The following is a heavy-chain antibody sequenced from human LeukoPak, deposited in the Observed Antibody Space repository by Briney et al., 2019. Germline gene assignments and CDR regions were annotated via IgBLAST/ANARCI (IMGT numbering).Heavy chain of an antibody. Sequence: GVLRLSCAASGFTFSSYAMSWVRQAPGKGLEWVSVIYSGGSTYYADSVKGRFTISRDNSKNTLYLQMNSLRAEDTAVYYCARAHSGSYLPYYYYYYMDVWGKGTTVTISS. V-gene: IGHV3-66*01. J-gene: IGHJ6*03. D-gene: IGHD1-26*01. CDR3: ARAHSGSYLPYYYYYYMDV. CDR2: IYSGGST. CDR1: GFTFSSYA.